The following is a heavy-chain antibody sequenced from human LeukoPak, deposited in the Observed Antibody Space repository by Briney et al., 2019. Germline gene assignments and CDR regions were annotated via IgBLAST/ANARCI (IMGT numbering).Heavy chain of an antibody. Sequence: PGRSLRLSCAVSGFTFVDYAMHWVRQAPGKGLEWVSGISWNSDSIGYADSVRGRFTISRDNAKNSLYLQMNGLSVEDTALYYCAKDRSMVTTGSSDYWGQGTLVTVSS. CDR3: AKDRSMVTTGSSDY. V-gene: IGHV3-9*01. J-gene: IGHJ4*02. CDR1: GFTFVDYA. CDR2: ISWNSDSI. D-gene: IGHD3-10*01.